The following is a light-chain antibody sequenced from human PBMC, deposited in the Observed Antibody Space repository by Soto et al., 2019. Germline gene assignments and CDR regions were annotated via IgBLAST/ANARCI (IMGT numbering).Light chain of an antibody. J-gene: IGKJ1*01. CDR2: DAS. Sequence: EIVLTQSPDTLSVYPGDGATLSCRASQNVKDHLAWYQQKPGQSPRLLIYDASNRATGIPARFSGSGSGTDFTLTISSLQPEDFATYYCQQTYRTPPTFGQGTKVDIK. CDR1: QNVKDH. V-gene: IGKV3-11*01. CDR3: QQTYRTPPT.